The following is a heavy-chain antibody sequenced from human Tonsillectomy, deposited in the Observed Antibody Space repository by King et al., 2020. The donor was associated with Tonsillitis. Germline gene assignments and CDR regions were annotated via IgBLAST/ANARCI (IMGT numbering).Heavy chain of an antibody. D-gene: IGHD1-26*01. V-gene: IGHV1-18*01. CDR3: ARDQEWELLHYYFDY. J-gene: IGHJ4*02. CDR2: ISVYNSNT. Sequence: HVQLVKSGAEVEKPGASVKVSCKASGYTFTNYGISWVRQAPGQGLEWMGWISVYNSNTNYAQKLQGRVTMTTDTSTSTAYMELRRLRSDDTAVYYCARDQEWELLHYYFDYWGQGTLVTVSP. CDR1: GYTFTNYG.